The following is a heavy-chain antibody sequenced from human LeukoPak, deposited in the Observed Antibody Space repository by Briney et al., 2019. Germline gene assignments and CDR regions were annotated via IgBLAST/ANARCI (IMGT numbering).Heavy chain of an antibody. V-gene: IGHV3-7*01. CDR2: IKQDGSEK. CDR3: ARDKPRYCSRTSCYLNYYYYYMDV. J-gene: IGHJ6*03. Sequence: GGSLRLSCAASGFTFNTYWMSWVRQAPGKGLEWVANIKQDGSEKYYVDSVKGRFTISRDNAKNSLYLQMNSLRAEDTAVYYCARDKPRYCSRTSCYLNYYYYYMDVWGKGTTVTISS. D-gene: IGHD2-2*01. CDR1: GFTFNTYW.